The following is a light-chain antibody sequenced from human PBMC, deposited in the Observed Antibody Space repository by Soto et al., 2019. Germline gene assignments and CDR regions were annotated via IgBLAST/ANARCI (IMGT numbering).Light chain of an antibody. CDR2: GAS. CDR3: QQYNNWPPLT. Sequence: EIVMTQSPATLSVSPGERATLSCRASQSVSGNLAWYQQKPGQAPRLLIYGASTRATGIPARFSGSGSGTEFTLTISSLQSEDFAVFYCQQYNNWPPLTFGQGTKVDIK. J-gene: IGKJ1*01. V-gene: IGKV3-15*01. CDR1: QSVSGN.